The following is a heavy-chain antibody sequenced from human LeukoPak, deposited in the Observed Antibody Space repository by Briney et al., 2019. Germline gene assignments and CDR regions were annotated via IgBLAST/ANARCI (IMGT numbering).Heavy chain of an antibody. V-gene: IGHV4-31*03. D-gene: IGHD6-19*01. CDR3: ARDSGGWFYFDY. Sequence: SETLSLTCTVSGGSISSGGYYWSWIRQHPGKGLEWIGYIYYSGSTYYNPSLKSRVTISVDTSKNQFSLKLSSVTAADTAVYYCARDSGGWFYFDYWGQGTLVTVSS. CDR2: IYYSGST. J-gene: IGHJ4*02. CDR1: GGSISSGGYY.